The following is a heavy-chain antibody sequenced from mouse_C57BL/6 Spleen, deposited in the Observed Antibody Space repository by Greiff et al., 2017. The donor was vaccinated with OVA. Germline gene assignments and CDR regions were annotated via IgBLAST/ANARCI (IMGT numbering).Heavy chain of an antibody. CDR3: AREGYYGSSYPFDY. J-gene: IGHJ2*01. Sequence: QVQLQQPGAELVRPGSSVKLSCKASGYTFTSYWMHWVKQRPIQGLEWIGNIDPSDSETHYNQKFKDKATLTVDKSSSTAYMQLSSLTSEDSAVYYCAREGYYGSSYPFDYWGQGTTLTVSS. V-gene: IGHV1-52*01. D-gene: IGHD1-1*01. CDR2: IDPSDSET. CDR1: GYTFTSYW.